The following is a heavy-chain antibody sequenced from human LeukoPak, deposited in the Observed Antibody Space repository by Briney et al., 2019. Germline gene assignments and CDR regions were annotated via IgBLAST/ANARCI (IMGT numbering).Heavy chain of an antibody. J-gene: IGHJ6*02. CDR1: GFTFSNSGM. Sequence: GSLRLSCAASGFTFSNSGMHWVRQPPGKGLEWIGEIYHSGSTNYNPSLKSRVTISVDKSKNQFSLKLSSVTAADTAVYYCARSKGGGYYGMGVWGQGTTVTVSS. V-gene: IGHV4-4*02. D-gene: IGHD4-23*01. CDR2: IYHSGST. CDR3: ARSKGGGYYGMGV.